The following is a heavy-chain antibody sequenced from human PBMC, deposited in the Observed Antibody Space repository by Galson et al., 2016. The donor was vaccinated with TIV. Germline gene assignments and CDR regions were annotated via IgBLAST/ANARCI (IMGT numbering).Heavy chain of an antibody. D-gene: IGHD1-1*01. V-gene: IGHV3-30*18. CDR2: ISNAGNNK. CDR1: GFTFSTYG. J-gene: IGHJ6*02. CDR3: AKDGATGNYHYYDMDL. Sequence: SLRLSCAASGFTFSTYGMHWVRQAPGKGLEWVAVISNAGNNKYYADSVKGRFTISRDSSKNTLYLQMNSLRAEDTAVYYCAKDGATGNYHYYDMDLWGQGTTVTVSS.